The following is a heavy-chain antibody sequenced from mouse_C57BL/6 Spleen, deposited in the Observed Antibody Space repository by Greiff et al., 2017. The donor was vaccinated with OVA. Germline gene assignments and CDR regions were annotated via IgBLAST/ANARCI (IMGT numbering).Heavy chain of an antibody. D-gene: IGHD1-1*01. J-gene: IGHJ2*01. V-gene: IGHV1-53*01. Sequence: VQLQQSGTELVKPGASVKLSCKASGYTFTSYWMHWVKQRPGQGLEWIGNINPSNGGTNYNEKFKSKATLTVDKSSSTAYMQLSSLTSEDSAVYYCARGDYGSSYYFDYWGQGTTLTVSS. CDR1: GYTFTSYW. CDR2: INPSNGGT. CDR3: ARGDYGSSYYFDY.